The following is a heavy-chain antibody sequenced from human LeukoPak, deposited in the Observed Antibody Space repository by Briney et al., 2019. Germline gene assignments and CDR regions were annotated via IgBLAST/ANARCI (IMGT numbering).Heavy chain of an antibody. CDR3: ARENWNDLRIDY. V-gene: IGHV1-69*01. J-gene: IGHJ4*02. CDR2: IIPIFGKA. D-gene: IGHD1-1*01. CDR1: GGTFSSYA. Sequence: SVKVSCKASGGTFSSYAISWVRQAPGQGLEWMGGIIPIFGKANYAQKFQGRVTITADESTSTAYMELSSLRSEDTAVYYCARENWNDLRIDYWGQGTLVTVSS.